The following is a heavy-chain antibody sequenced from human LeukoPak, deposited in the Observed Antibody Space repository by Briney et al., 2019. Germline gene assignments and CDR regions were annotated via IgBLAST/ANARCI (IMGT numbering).Heavy chain of an antibody. Sequence: PSETLSLTCTVSGGSISSYYWSWIRQPPGKGLEWIGYIYYSGSTNYNPYLKSRVTISVDTSKNQFSLKLSSVTAADTAVYYCARSLSSYCGGDCYKNWFDPWGRGTLVTVSS. CDR1: GGSISSYY. CDR3: ARSLSSYCGGDCYKNWFDP. J-gene: IGHJ5*02. V-gene: IGHV4-59*01. D-gene: IGHD2-21*01. CDR2: IYYSGST.